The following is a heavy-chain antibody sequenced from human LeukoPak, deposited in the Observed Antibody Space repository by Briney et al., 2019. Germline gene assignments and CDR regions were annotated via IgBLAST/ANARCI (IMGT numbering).Heavy chain of an antibody. CDR1: GFILRSYT. J-gene: IGHJ3*02. CDR2: IGISSNKI. D-gene: IGHD3-10*01. V-gene: IGHV3-21*01. CDR3: ARDSDSYGSGFDAFDI. Sequence: GGSLRLSCAASGFILRSYTMNWVRQAPGKGLECVSSIGISSNKIYYADSVKGRFIISRDNAKNTLYLQMNSLRAEDTAVYYCARDSDSYGSGFDAFDIWGQGTMVTVSS.